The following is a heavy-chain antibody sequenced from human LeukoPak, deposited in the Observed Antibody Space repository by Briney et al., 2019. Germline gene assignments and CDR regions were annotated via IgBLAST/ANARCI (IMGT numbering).Heavy chain of an antibody. D-gene: IGHD3-10*01. Sequence: PSETLSLTCTVSGGSISSSSYYWGWIRQPPGKGLEWIGSIYYSGSTYYNPSLKSRVTISVDTSKNQFSLKLSSVTAADTAVYYCARHTWKGWDYYGSGSYEGGLYYFDYWGQGTLVTVSS. CDR2: IYYSGST. V-gene: IGHV4-39*01. CDR3: ARHTWKGWDYYGSGSYEGGLYYFDY. CDR1: GGSISSSSYY. J-gene: IGHJ4*02.